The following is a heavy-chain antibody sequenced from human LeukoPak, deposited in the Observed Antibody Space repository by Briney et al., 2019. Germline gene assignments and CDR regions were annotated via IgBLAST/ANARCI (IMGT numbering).Heavy chain of an antibody. V-gene: IGHV1-2*02. J-gene: IGHJ4*02. CDR2: ISPNSGDT. D-gene: IGHD3-10*01. CDR1: GYTFTSYD. CDR3: ARDYYGSGTYSTDS. Sequence: ASVKVSCKASGYTFTSYDINWVRQATGQGLEWMGWISPNSGDTNYAQKFQGRVTMTRDTSISTAYMDLSRLRSDDTALYYCARDYYGSGTYSTDSWGQGTLVTVSS.